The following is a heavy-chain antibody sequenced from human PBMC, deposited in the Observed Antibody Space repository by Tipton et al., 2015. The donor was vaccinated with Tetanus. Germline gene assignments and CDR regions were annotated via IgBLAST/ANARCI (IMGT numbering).Heavy chain of an antibody. CDR2: IYYSGST. V-gene: IGHV4-31*11. Sequence: LRLSCAVYGGSISSGGYYWSWIRQHPGKGLEWIGYIYYSGSTYYNPSLKSRVTISVDTSKNQFSLKLSSVTAADTAVYYCARGSGELSFARAGFDYWGQGTLVTVSS. CDR3: ARGSGELSFARAGFDY. D-gene: IGHD3-16*02. J-gene: IGHJ4*02. CDR1: GGSISSGGYY.